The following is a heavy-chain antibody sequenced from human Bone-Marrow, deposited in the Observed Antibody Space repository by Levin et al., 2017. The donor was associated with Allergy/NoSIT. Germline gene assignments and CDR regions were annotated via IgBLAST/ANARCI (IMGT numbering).Heavy chain of an antibody. J-gene: IGHJ4*02. CDR3: AKDRESWLVRLGGS. Sequence: GGSLRLSCAASGFTFSSYGMHWVRQAPGKGLEWVAVISYDGSNKYYADSVKGRFTISRDNSKNTLYLQMNSLRAEDTAVYYCAKDRESWLVRLGGSWGQGTLVTVSS. CDR2: ISYDGSNK. CDR1: GFTFSSYG. D-gene: IGHD6-19*01. V-gene: IGHV3-30*18.